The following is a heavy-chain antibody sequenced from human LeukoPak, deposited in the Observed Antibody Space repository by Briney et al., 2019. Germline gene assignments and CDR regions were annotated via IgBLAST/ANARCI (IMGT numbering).Heavy chain of an antibody. D-gene: IGHD3-10*01. J-gene: IGHJ4*02. V-gene: IGHV4-61*01. CDR3: ARDRVDHGVDY. Sequence: SETLSLTCNVSGGSVSSGSFYWSWIRQPPGKGLEWIGYIYYSGSTYYNPSLRSRVTISVDTSKNQFSLKLSSVTAADTAVYYCARDRVDHGVDYWGQGTLVTVSS. CDR2: IYYSGST. CDR1: GGSVSSGSFY.